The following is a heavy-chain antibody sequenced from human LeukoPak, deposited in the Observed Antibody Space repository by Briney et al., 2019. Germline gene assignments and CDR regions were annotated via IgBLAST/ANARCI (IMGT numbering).Heavy chain of an antibody. D-gene: IGHD1-1*01. V-gene: IGHV1-24*01. CDR2: FDPGDGET. J-gene: IGHJ4*02. Sequence: ASVKVSCKVSGYTLTELSTHWVRQAPGKGLEWMGGFDPGDGETIYAQKFQGRVTMTEDTSTDTAYMELSSLRSEDTAVYYCATASYPGTAYNFDYWGQGTLVTVSS. CDR3: ATASYPGTAYNFDY. CDR1: GYTLTELS.